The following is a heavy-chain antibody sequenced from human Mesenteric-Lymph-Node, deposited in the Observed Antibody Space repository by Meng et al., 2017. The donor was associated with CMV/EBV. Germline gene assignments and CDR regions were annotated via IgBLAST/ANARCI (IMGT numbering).Heavy chain of an antibody. CDR3: ARDHYDFWSGYYYYYYYGMDV. Sequence: ASVTVSCKASGYTFTGYYMHWVRQAPGQGLEWMGWINPNSGGTNYAQKFQGRVTMTRDTSISTAYMELSRLRSDDTAVYYCARDHYDFWSGYYYYYYYGMDVWGQGTTVTVSS. V-gene: IGHV1-2*02. J-gene: IGHJ6*02. CDR2: INPNSGGT. D-gene: IGHD3-3*01. CDR1: GYTFTGYY.